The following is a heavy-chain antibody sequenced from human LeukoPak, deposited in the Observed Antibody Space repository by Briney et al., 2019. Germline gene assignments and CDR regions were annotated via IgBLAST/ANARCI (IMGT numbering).Heavy chain of an antibody. CDR2: ISGSGGST. CDR1: GVTFSSYA. CDR3: AKQPYSSSWYFDY. D-gene: IGHD6-13*01. J-gene: IGHJ4*02. V-gene: IGHV3-23*01. Sequence: GGSLRLSCAASGVTFSSYAMSWVRQAPGKGLEWVSAISGSGGSTYYADSVKGRFTISRDNSKNTLYLQMNSLRAEDTAVYYCAKQPYSSSWYFDYWGQGTLVTVSS.